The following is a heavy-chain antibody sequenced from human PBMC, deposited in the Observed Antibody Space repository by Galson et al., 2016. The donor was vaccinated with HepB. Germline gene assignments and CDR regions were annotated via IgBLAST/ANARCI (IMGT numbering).Heavy chain of an antibody. CDR2: ISYTGSNE. D-gene: IGHD3-10*01. J-gene: IGHJ6*02. CDR1: GFTFSSYG. Sequence: SLRLSCAASGFTFSSYGMHWVRQAPGKGLEWVALISYTGSNEIYAESVKGRFQISRDNSKNTLYLQMNNLRGEDTAVYYCARSFRDFVFEGSLYGLDVWGQGTTVIVSS. V-gene: IGHV3-33*05. CDR3: ARSFRDFVFEGSLYGLDV.